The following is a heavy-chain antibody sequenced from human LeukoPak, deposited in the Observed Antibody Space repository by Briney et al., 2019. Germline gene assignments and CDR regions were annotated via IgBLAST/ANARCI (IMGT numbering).Heavy chain of an antibody. CDR3: ARHVGFYYYYMDV. V-gene: IGHV4-39*01. CDR1: GGSISSSSYY. J-gene: IGHJ6*03. Sequence: SETLSLTCTVSGGSISSSSYYWGWIRQPPGKGLWWIGSIYYSGSTYYNPSLKSRVTISVDTSKNQFSLKLSSVTAADTAVYYCARHVGFYYYYMDVWGKGTTVSVSS. CDR2: IYYSGST.